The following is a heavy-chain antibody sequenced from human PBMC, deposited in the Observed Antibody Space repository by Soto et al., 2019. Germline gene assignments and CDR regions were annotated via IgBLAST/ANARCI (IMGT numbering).Heavy chain of an antibody. D-gene: IGHD3-3*01. J-gene: IGHJ5*01. CDR2: ISGSGFKK. V-gene: IGHV3-23*01. CDR3: AKHHGFSLVALGHFGWFGT. CDR1: GFIFENFG. Sequence: GSLRLSCAASGFIFENFGMSWVRQAPGKGLEWISSISGSGFKKYYADSVKGRFAISRDNSKSTVYLELNDLSAEDTAVYHCAKHHGFSLVALGHFGWFGTRGPGFVVNGS.